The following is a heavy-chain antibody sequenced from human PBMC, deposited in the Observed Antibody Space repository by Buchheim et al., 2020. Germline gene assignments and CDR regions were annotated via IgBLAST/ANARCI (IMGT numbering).Heavy chain of an antibody. CDR3: ARDPSFSSYDVSYYFDY. Sequence: QVQLVESGGGVVQPGRSLRLSCAASGFTFSSYAMHWVRQAPGKGLECVAVISYDGSHKYYADSVKGRFTISRDNSQNTLSLQMNSLRAEDTAVYYCARDPSFSSYDVSYYFDYWGQGTL. CDR2: ISYDGSHK. D-gene: IGHD3-3*01. CDR1: GFTFSSYA. V-gene: IGHV3-30*04. J-gene: IGHJ4*02.